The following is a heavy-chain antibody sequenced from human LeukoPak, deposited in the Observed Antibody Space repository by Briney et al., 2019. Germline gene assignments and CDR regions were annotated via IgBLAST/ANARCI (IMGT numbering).Heavy chain of an antibody. J-gene: IGHJ4*02. CDR1: GYTFTSYD. CDR2: ISAYNGNT. Sequence: GASVKVSCKASGYTFTSYDINWVRQATGQGLEWMGWISAYNGNTNYAQKLQGRVTMTTDTSTSTAYMELRSLRSDDTAVYYCARAVDLGYSYVFDYWGQGTLVTVSS. CDR3: ARAVDLGYSYVFDY. V-gene: IGHV1-18*01. D-gene: IGHD5-18*01.